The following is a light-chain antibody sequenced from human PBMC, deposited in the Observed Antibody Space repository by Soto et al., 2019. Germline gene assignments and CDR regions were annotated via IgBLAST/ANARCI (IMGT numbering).Light chain of an antibody. CDR1: SSDVGGYNF. CDR2: DVS. V-gene: IGLV2-14*03. J-gene: IGLJ2*01. Sequence: QSALTQPASVSGSPGQSITISCTGTSSDVGGYNFVSWYQHHPGKAPKLMIYDVSNRPSGVSNRFSGSKSGNTASLTISGLQAEDEADYYCISYIASSTSVAFGGGTKVTVL. CDR3: ISYIASSTSVA.